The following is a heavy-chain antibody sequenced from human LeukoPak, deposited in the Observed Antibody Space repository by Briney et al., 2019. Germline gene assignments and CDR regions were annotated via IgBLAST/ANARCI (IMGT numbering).Heavy chain of an antibody. Sequence: PGGSLRLSCAASGFTFSSYSMNWVRQAPGKGLEWVSSISSSSSYIYYTDSVKGRFTISRDNAKNSLYLQMNSLRAEDTAVYYCARDSKIYCSGGSCYSGNWSDPWGQGTLVTVSS. J-gene: IGHJ5*02. CDR2: ISSSSSYI. D-gene: IGHD2-15*01. V-gene: IGHV3-21*01. CDR3: ARDSKIYCSGGSCYSGNWSDP. CDR1: GFTFSSYS.